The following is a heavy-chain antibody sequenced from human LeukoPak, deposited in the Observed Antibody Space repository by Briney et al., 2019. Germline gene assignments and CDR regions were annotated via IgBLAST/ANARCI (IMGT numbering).Heavy chain of an antibody. CDR1: GFTFSSYW. J-gene: IGHJ4*02. D-gene: IGHD1-14*01. CDR2: IKQDGSEQ. V-gene: IGHV3-7*01. CDR3: AGVGRRPRTYDY. Sequence: PGGSLRLSCAASGFTFSSYWMSWVRRAPGKGLEWMAHIKQDGSEQWYVDSVKGRFTISRDNAKNALYLQINSLRAEDTAVYYCAGVGRRPRTYDYWGQGALVTVSS.